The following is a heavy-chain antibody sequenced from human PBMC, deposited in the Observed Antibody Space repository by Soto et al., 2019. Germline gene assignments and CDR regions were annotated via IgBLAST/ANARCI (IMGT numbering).Heavy chain of an antibody. Sequence: QVQLVESGGGVVQPGRSLRLSCAASGFTFSSYGMHWVRQAPGKGLEWVAVIWYDGSNKYYADSVKGRFTISRDNSKNTLYLQMNSLRAEDKAVYYCARDRGGGTGMDGWGQGTTVTVSS. D-gene: IGHD2-15*01. CDR2: IWYDGSNK. CDR1: GFTFSSYG. V-gene: IGHV3-33*01. J-gene: IGHJ6*02. CDR3: ARDRGGGTGMDG.